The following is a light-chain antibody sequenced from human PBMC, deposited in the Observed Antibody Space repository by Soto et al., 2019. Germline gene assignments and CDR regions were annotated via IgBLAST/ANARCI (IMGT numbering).Light chain of an antibody. CDR2: DVS. J-gene: IGLJ1*01. CDR3: SSYTTRGTRYV. Sequence: QSALTQPASVSGSPGQSITISCTGTSSDVGANNYVSWYRHHPGEAPKLMIFDVSYRPSGVSTRFSGSKSGNTASLTSSGLQADDESYYYCSSYTTRGTRYVFGTGTQLTVL. V-gene: IGLV2-14*03. CDR1: SSDVGANNY.